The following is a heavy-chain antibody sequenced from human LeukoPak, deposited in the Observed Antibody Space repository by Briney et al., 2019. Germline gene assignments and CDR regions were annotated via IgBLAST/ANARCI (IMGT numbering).Heavy chain of an antibody. V-gene: IGHV3-7*01. Sequence: PGGSLRLSCAASGFTISSYWMSWVRQAPGKGLEWVANIKQDGSEKYYADSVKGRFTISRDNAKNSLYLQMNSLRAEDTAVYYCAREYGGNGYFDYWGQGTLVTVSS. J-gene: IGHJ4*02. CDR1: GFTISSYW. CDR3: AREYGGNGYFDY. D-gene: IGHD4-23*01. CDR2: IKQDGSEK.